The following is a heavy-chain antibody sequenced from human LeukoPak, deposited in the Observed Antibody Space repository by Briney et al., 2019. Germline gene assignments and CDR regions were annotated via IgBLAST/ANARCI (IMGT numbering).Heavy chain of an antibody. J-gene: IGHJ6*03. CDR1: GFTFSSYW. D-gene: IGHD1-26*01. CDR3: ARLLYYYYMDV. V-gene: IGHV3-74*01. Sequence: SGGSLRLSCAASGFTFSSYWMHWVRKAPGKGLVWVSRINSDGSSTSYADSVKGRFTISRDNAKNTLYLQMNSLRAEDTAVYYCARLLYYYYMDVWGKGTTVTVSS. CDR2: INSDGSST.